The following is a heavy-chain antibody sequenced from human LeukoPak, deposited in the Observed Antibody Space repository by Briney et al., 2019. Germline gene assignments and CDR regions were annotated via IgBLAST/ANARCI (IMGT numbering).Heavy chain of an antibody. Sequence: GGSLRLSCAASGFAFSGYAMSWVRRAPGKGLDWVSHISGSGGSTYYADSVKGRFTISRDNSKNTLYLQMNTLRAEDTAVYYCAKYIWGENLDYWGQGTLVTVSS. CDR1: GFAFSGYA. J-gene: IGHJ4*02. D-gene: IGHD3-16*01. V-gene: IGHV3-23*01. CDR2: ISGSGGST. CDR3: AKYIWGENLDY.